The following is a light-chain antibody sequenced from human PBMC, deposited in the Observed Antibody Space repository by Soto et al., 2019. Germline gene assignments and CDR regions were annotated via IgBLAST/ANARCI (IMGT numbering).Light chain of an antibody. CDR3: QQYNNWPGIT. CDR2: GAS. J-gene: IGKJ5*01. CDR1: QSVSSSY. V-gene: IGKV3-20*01. Sequence: EIVLTQSPGTLSLSPGERATLSCRASQSVSSSYLAWYQQKPGQAPRLLIYGASSRATGIPDRFSGSGSGTEFTLTISSLQSEDSAVYYCQQYNNWPGITFGQGTRLEIK.